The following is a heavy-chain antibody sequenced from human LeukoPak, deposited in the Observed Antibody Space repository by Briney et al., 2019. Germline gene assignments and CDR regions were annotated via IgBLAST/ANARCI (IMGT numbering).Heavy chain of an antibody. CDR1: GFSLSTSGVG. J-gene: IGHJ4*02. Sequence: SGPTLVKPTQTLTLTCTFSGFSLSTSGVGVGWSRQPPGKALEWLALIYWNDDKRYSPSLKSRLTITKDTSKNQVVLTMTNMDPVDTPTYYCAHHIDSSGYYLTVPNFDYWGQGTLVTVSS. D-gene: IGHD3-22*01. CDR2: IYWNDDK. CDR3: AHHIDSSGYYLTVPNFDY. V-gene: IGHV2-5*01.